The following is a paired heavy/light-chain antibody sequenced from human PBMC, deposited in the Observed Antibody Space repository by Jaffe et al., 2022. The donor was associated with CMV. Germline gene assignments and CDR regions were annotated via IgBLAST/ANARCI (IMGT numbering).Light chain of an antibody. J-gene: IGLJ2*01. CDR2: EDN. V-gene: IGLV3-1*01. Sequence: SYELSQPPSVSVSPGQTASITCSGSRLEEKYVCWYQQKPGQSPVLVIYEDNKRPSGIPERFSGSNSGNTATLTIGGTQVMDEADYYCQAWDRTNVIFGGGTKLTVL. CDR1: RLEEKY. CDR3: QAWDRTNVI.
Heavy chain of an antibody. Sequence: EVQLLESGGGLVQPGGSLRLSCAASGFSFSNYAMSWVRQAPGKGLEWVSGISGNVGSRYYADSVKGRFTISRDNSKNTLYLHMNSLRAEDTAVYYCAKGEFYESSGHDTWAGRDGFDIWGQGTMVTVS. CDR1: GFSFSNYA. D-gene: IGHD3-22*01. CDR3: AKGEFYESSGHDTWAGRDGFDI. CDR2: ISGNVGSR. V-gene: IGHV3-23*01. J-gene: IGHJ3*02.